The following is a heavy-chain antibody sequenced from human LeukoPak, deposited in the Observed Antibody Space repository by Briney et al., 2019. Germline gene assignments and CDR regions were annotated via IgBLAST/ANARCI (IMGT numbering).Heavy chain of an antibody. CDR2: IKPDGSET. CDR3: ARDRGDSSTSWNY. J-gene: IGHJ4*02. Sequence: PGGSLRLSCAASGFTFRTYWMSWVRQAPGKGLEWVANIKPDGSETKYVDSVKGRFTVSRDNAQSSLYLQMNSLRAEDTAVYYCARDRGDSSTSWNYWGQGTLVTVSS. D-gene: IGHD6-19*01. V-gene: IGHV3-7*01. CDR1: GFTFRTYW.